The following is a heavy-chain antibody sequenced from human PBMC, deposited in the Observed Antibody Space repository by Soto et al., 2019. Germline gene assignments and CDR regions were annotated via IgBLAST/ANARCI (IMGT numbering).Heavy chain of an antibody. CDR1: GFILSTYA. J-gene: IGHJ6*02. Sequence: QVQLVESGGGVVQPGRSLRLSCAAYGFILSTYAMYWVRQAPGKGLEWVAVISYDGNNKYYADSVKGRFTISRDNSKNTMYLQMNSLRAEDTAVYYCARAGCDGGSCYTLVGLRYGMDVWGQGTTVTVSS. V-gene: IGHV3-30-3*01. CDR3: ARAGCDGGSCYTLVGLRYGMDV. D-gene: IGHD2-15*01. CDR2: ISYDGNNK.